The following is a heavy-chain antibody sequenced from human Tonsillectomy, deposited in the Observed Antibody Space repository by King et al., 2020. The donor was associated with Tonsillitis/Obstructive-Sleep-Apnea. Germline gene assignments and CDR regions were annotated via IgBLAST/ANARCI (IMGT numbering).Heavy chain of an antibody. Sequence: QLVQSGAEVKKPGSSVKVSCKASGGTFSSYAISWVRQAPGQGLEWMGGIIPIFGTANYAQKFQGRVTITADESTSTAYMELSSLRSEGTAVYYCARNDYGDYGHYYYYMDVWGKGTTVTVSS. V-gene: IGHV1-69*01. CDR3: ARNDYGDYGHYYYYMDV. J-gene: IGHJ6*03. D-gene: IGHD4-17*01. CDR2: IIPIFGTA. CDR1: GGTFSSYA.